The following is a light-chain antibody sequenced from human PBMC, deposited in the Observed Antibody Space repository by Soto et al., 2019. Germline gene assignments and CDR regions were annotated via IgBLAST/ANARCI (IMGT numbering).Light chain of an antibody. CDR2: DAS. CDR1: QSIGRF. Sequence: DIQITHSPSTLSASVGDRVTITCRASQSIGRFLAWYQHQPGKAPKLLIYDASTLESGVPSRFSGTGSGTEFTFSITSLQPEDFGTYYCQQCYMGWTFGQGTKVDIK. J-gene: IGKJ1*01. V-gene: IGKV1-5*01. CDR3: QQCYMGWT.